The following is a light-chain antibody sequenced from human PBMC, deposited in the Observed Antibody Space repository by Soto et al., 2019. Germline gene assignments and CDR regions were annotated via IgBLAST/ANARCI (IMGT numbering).Light chain of an antibody. V-gene: IGKV1-9*01. CDR1: QGIGSY. Sequence: DIQMTQSPSSVSASVGDRITITCRASQGIGSYLAWYQQKPGQAPKLLIYVTSTLQTGVPSRFSGSESGTEFTLTISSLQPDDFATYYCQQYKDYPVTFGQGTKVDIK. CDR3: QQYKDYPVT. CDR2: VTS. J-gene: IGKJ1*01.